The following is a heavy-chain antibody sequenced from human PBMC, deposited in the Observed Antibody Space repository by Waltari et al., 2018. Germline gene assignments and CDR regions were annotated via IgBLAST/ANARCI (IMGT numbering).Heavy chain of an antibody. J-gene: IGHJ3*02. CDR3: ATRNWKGGRYGGNSGDAFDI. CDR2: MNPNSGNT. CDR1: GYTFTSYD. Sequence: QVQLVQSGAEVKKPGASVKVSCKASGYTFTSYDINWVRQATGQGLGWMGWMNPNSGNTGYAQKFQGRGTMTRNTSISTAYMELSSLRSEDTAVYYCATRNWKGGRYGGNSGDAFDIWGQGTMVTVSS. D-gene: IGHD1-1*01. V-gene: IGHV1-8*01.